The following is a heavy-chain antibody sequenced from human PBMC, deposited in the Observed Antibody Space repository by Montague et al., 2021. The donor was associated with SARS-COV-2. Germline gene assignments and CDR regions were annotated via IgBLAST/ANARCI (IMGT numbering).Heavy chain of an antibody. CDR3: ARAGTYYDILTGYAELGYFDY. Sequence: SLRLSCAASGFTFSSYSMNWVRQAPGKGLEWVSSISSSSSYIYYADSVKGRFTISRDNAKSSLYLQMNSLRAEDTAVYYCARAGTYYDILTGYAELGYFDYWGQGTLVTVSS. V-gene: IGHV3-21*01. J-gene: IGHJ4*02. CDR2: ISSSSSYI. D-gene: IGHD3-9*01. CDR1: GFTFSSYS.